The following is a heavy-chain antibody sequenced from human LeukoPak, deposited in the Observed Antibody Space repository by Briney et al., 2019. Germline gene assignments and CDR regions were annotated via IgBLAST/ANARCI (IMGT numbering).Heavy chain of an antibody. CDR2: IYTSGST. J-gene: IGHJ4*02. D-gene: IGHD6-19*01. Sequence: SQTLSLTCTVSGGSISSGSYFWSWIRQPAGKGLEWIGRIYTSGSTNYNPSHKSRVTISVDTSKNQFSLKLSSVTAADTAVYYCARGSSGWYYFDYWGQGTLVTVSS. CDR1: GGSISSGSYF. CDR3: ARGSSGWYYFDY. V-gene: IGHV4-61*02.